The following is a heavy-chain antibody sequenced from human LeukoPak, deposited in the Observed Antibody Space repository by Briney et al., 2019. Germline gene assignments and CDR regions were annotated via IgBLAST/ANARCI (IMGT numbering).Heavy chain of an antibody. CDR3: AREELGRRAFDI. D-gene: IGHD3-3*02. CDR2: IYHSGST. V-gene: IGHV4-39*07. J-gene: IGHJ3*02. CDR1: GGSIRRADYY. Sequence: SETLSLTCTVSGGSIRRADYYWGWIRQSPGKGLEWIGSIYHSGSTYYNPSLQSRVTKSVDPSKNQFSLKLSSVTAADTAVYYCAREELGRRAFDIWGQGTMVTVSS.